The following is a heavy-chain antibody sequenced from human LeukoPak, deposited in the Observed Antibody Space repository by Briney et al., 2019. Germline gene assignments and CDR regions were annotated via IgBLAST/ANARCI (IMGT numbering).Heavy chain of an antibody. CDR3: ARDWGSGRYYDWYFDL. CDR2: IYTSGST. Sequence: SETLSLTCAVSGGSISSYYWSWIRQPAGKGLEWIGRIYTSGSTNYNPSLKSRVTMSVDTSKNQFSLKLSSVTAADTAVYYYARDWGSGRYYDWYFDLWGRGTLVTVSS. J-gene: IGHJ2*01. CDR1: GGSISSYY. D-gene: IGHD1-26*01. V-gene: IGHV4-4*07.